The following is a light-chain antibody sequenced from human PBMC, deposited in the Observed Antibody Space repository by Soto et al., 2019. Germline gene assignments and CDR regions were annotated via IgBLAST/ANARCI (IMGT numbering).Light chain of an antibody. CDR2: DVS. J-gene: IGLJ2*01. CDR1: SSDAGGYNY. Sequence: QPVLTQPASVSGSPGQSITISCTGTSSDAGGYNYVSWYQQHPGKAPKLMIYDVSNRPSGVSNRFSGSKSGNTASLTISGLQAEDEADYYCSSYTSSSTHVVFGGGTKVTVL. CDR3: SSYTSSSTHVV. V-gene: IGLV2-14*01.